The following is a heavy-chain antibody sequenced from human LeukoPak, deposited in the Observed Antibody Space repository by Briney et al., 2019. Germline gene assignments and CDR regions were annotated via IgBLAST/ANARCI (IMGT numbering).Heavy chain of an antibody. V-gene: IGHV4-39*01. CDR3: ARLTGSPDDY. D-gene: IGHD1-14*01. CDR1: GGSISSSSYY. Sequence: SETLSLTCTVSGGSISSSSYYWGWVRQPPGKGLEWIGSIYYSGSTYYNPSLKSRVTISVDTSKNQFSLKLSSVTAADTAVYYCARLTGSPDDYWGQGTLVTVSS. J-gene: IGHJ4*02. CDR2: IYYSGST.